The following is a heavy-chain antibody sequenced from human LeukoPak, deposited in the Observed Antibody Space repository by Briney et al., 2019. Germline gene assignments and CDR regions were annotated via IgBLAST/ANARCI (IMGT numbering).Heavy chain of an antibody. CDR2: ISSSSSYI. Sequence: GGSLRLSCAASGFTFSSYSMNWVRQAPGKGLEWVSSISSSSSYIYYADSVKGRFTISRDNAKNSMYLQMNRLRGEDTAVYYCARDPTLTGYRRLPEGFDYWGQGTLVTVSS. D-gene: IGHD3-9*01. V-gene: IGHV3-21*01. J-gene: IGHJ4*02. CDR1: GFTFSSYS. CDR3: ARDPTLTGYRRLPEGFDY.